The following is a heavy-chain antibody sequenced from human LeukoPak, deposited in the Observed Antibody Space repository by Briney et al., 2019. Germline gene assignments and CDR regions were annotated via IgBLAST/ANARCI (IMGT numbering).Heavy chain of an antibody. D-gene: IGHD1-1*01. V-gene: IGHV3-7*01. Sequence: GGSLRLSCTASGFTFSESWMTWVRQVPGQGLEWVAHINHEGGGIQYVDSVKGRFTISRDNAKGSVYLQMNSLRAEDTAIYHCATYINWVAGDVWGQGTTVIVSS. CDR3: ATYINWVAGDV. CDR2: INHEGGGI. CDR1: GFTFSESW. J-gene: IGHJ6*02.